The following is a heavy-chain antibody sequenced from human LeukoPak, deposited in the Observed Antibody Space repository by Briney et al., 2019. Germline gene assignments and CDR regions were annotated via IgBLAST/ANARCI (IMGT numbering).Heavy chain of an antibody. Sequence: GSLRLSCVASGFTFSSSWMSWVRQTPGKGLEWVANIEPDGSDKYYVDSVEGRFTISRDNAKNSLYLQMNNLRAEDTAVYYCGVAIWGKGTTVTVSS. CDR1: GFTFSSSW. D-gene: IGHD2-15*01. V-gene: IGHV3-7*01. J-gene: IGHJ6*04. CDR2: IEPDGSDK. CDR3: GVAI.